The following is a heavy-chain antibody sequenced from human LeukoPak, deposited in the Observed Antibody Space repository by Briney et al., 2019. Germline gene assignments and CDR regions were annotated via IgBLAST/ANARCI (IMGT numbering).Heavy chain of an antibody. Sequence: GRSLRLSCAASGFTFSSYGMHWVRQAPGKGLEWVAVISYDGSNKYYADSVKGRFTISRDNSKNTLYLQMNSLRAEDTAVYYCAKDLGFRGQGTPVTVSS. CDR2: ISYDGSNK. CDR3: AKDLGF. V-gene: IGHV3-30*18. J-gene: IGHJ4*02. CDR1: GFTFSSYG. D-gene: IGHD2-2*03.